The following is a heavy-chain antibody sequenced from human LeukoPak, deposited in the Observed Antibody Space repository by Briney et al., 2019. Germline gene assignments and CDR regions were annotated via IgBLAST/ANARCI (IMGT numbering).Heavy chain of an antibody. Sequence: PGGSLRLSCAASGFTFSSYGMHWVRQAPGKGLEWVAVISYDGSNKYYADSVKGRFTISRDNSKNTLYLQMNSLRAEDTAVYYCAKLAIEGSGSYLGYYGMDVWGQGTTVTVSS. J-gene: IGHJ6*02. V-gene: IGHV3-30*18. CDR1: GFTFSSYG. CDR2: ISYDGSNK. CDR3: AKLAIEGSGSYLGYYGMDV. D-gene: IGHD3-10*01.